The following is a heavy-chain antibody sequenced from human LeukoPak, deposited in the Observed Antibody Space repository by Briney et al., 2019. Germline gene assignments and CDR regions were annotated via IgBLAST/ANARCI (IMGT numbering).Heavy chain of an antibody. Sequence: GGSLRLSCAASGFTLSSYAMSWVRQAPGKGLEWVSAISGSGGSTYYADSVKGRFTISRDNSKNTLYLQMNSLRAEDTAVYYCANGGYYYDSSGYYYSQPPNDYWGQGTLVTVSS. J-gene: IGHJ4*02. CDR3: ANGGYYYDSSGYYYSQPPNDY. D-gene: IGHD3-22*01. CDR2: ISGSGGST. V-gene: IGHV3-23*01. CDR1: GFTLSSYA.